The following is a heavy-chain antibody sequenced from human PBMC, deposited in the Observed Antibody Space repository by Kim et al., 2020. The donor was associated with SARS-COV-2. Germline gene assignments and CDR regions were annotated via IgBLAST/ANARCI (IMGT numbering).Heavy chain of an antibody. Sequence: GGSLRLSCAASGFTFSNAWMSWVRQAPGKGLEWVGRIKSKTDGGTTDYAAPVKGRFTISRDDSKNTLYLQMNSLKTEDTAVYYCTTDRDGYKDWVPDLEFDYWGQGTLVTVSS. J-gene: IGHJ4*02. CDR1: GFTFSNAW. CDR3: TTDRDGYKDWVPDLEFDY. D-gene: IGHD5-12*01. V-gene: IGHV3-15*01. CDR2: IKSKTDGGTT.